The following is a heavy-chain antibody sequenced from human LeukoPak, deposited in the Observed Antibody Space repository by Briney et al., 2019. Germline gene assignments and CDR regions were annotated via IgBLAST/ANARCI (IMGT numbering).Heavy chain of an antibody. V-gene: IGHV3-48*03. Sequence: PGGSLRLSCAASGFMFSSYAMNWVRRAPGKGLEWVLKISDSGYTVDYADSVKGRFTISRDNAKNSLYLQMNSLRAEDTAVYYCARNFDSWGQGTLVTVSS. CDR2: ISDSGYTV. J-gene: IGHJ4*02. CDR1: GFMFSSYA. CDR3: ARNFDS.